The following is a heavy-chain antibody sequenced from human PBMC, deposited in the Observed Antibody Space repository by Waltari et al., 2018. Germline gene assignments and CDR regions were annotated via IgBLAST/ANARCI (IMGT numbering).Heavy chain of an antibody. J-gene: IGHJ6*03. CDR3: ARGWLQVAPPYYYYMDV. D-gene: IGHD6-19*01. CDR2: IHHNASP. V-gene: IGHV4-34*01. Sequence: QVQLLQWGAGLLKPSETLSLTCAVYGGSFSGYYWSWLRQLPGKGLEWLGEIHHNASPDYHPSLKSRATISIETSKNQFSLKLDAVTAADTGVYYCARGWLQVAPPYYYYMDVWDRGTAVTVSS. CDR1: GGSFSGYY.